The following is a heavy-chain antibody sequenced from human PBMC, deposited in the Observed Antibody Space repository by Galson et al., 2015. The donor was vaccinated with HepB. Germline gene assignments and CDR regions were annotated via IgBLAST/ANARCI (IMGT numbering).Heavy chain of an antibody. D-gene: IGHD2-2*02. CDR1: GYTFTSYD. Sequence: SVKVSCKASGYTFTSYDINWVRQATGQGLEWMGWMNPNSGNTGYAQKFQGRVTMTRNTSISTAYMELSSLRSEDTAVYYCARGEYCSSTSCYKVPNYYYYMDVWGKGTTVTVSS. V-gene: IGHV1-8*01. CDR3: ARGEYCSSTSCYKVPNYYYYMDV. CDR2: MNPNSGNT. J-gene: IGHJ6*03.